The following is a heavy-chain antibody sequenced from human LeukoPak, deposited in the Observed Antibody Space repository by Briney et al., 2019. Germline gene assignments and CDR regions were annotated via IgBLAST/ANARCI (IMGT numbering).Heavy chain of an antibody. CDR2: IKQDGSEI. CDR1: GFTFSSYW. Sequence: GGSLRLSCAASGFTFSSYWTSWVRQAPGKGLEWVANIKQDGSEIYYVDSVKGRFTISRDNAKNSLYLQMNSLRAEDTAVYYCARVVAAGNYFDYWGQGTLVTVFS. J-gene: IGHJ4*02. D-gene: IGHD6-13*01. CDR3: ARVVAAGNYFDY. V-gene: IGHV3-7*01.